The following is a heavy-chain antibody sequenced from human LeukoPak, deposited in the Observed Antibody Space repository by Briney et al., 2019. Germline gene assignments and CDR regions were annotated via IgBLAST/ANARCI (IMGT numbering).Heavy chain of an antibody. CDR1: GGSVSFYY. V-gene: IGHV4-59*02. CDR2: IYYSGST. D-gene: IGHD3-10*01. CDR3: ARDARGSSYMDV. J-gene: IGHJ6*02. Sequence: SETLSLTCTVSGGSVSFYYWSWIRQPPGKGLEWIGYIYYSGSTNYNPSLKSRVTISVDTSKNQFSLKVSSVTAADTAVYYCARDARGSSYMDVWGQGTAVTVSS.